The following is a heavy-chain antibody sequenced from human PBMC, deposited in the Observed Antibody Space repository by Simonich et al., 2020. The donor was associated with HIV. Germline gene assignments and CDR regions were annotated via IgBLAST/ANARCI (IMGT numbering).Heavy chain of an antibody. CDR3: SGAWSGVTTPSDY. CDR2: ISHDENYK. Sequence: GESGGGVVQPGRSLRLSCAASGFTFSIYGMHWVRQAPGKGLEWVAVISHDENYKYYGDSVQGRFTISRDNSKNTLYLQMNSLRAEDTAVYYCSGAWSGVTTPSDYWGQGTVVTVSS. D-gene: IGHD3-3*01. CDR1: GFTFSIYG. J-gene: IGHJ4*02. V-gene: IGHV3-33*01.